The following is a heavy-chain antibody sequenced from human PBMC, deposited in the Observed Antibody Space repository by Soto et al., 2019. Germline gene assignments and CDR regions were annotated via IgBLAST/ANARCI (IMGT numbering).Heavy chain of an antibody. Sequence: EVQLVESGGGLVQRGGSLRLSCASSGFSFSSYWMHWVRQAPGKGLVWVSRINRDGSTTAYADSVKGRFIISRDNAKNTVYLQMNSLRAEDTAVYYCARDYDFWSSYPSVYFDYGGQGNLVTVSS. CDR3: ARDYDFWSSYPSVYFDY. CDR1: GFSFSSYW. D-gene: IGHD3-3*01. J-gene: IGHJ4*02. V-gene: IGHV3-74*01. CDR2: INRDGSTT.